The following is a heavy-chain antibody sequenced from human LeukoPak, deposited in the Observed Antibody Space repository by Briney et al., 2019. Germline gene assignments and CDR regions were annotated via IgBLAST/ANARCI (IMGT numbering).Heavy chain of an antibody. V-gene: IGHV3-30*18. Sequence: GRSLRLSCAASGFTFSSYGMHWVRQAPGKGLEWVAVISYDGSNKYYADSVKGRFTISRDNSKNTLYLQMNSLRAEDTAVYYCAKGAGPGAFDIWGQGTMVTVSS. CDR2: ISYDGSNK. CDR3: AKGAGPGAFDI. J-gene: IGHJ3*02. CDR1: GFTFSSYG.